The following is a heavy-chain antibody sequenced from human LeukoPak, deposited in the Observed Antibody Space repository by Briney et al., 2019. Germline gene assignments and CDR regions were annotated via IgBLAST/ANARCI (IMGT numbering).Heavy chain of an antibody. D-gene: IGHD6-13*01. V-gene: IGHV3-9*01. CDR3: AKDIALAAAGKFDC. J-gene: IGHJ4*02. Sequence: GGSLRLSCAASGFTFDDYAMHWVRQAPGKGLEWVSGISWNSGSIGYADSVKGRFTISRDNAKNSLYLQMNSLSAEDTALYYCAKDIALAAAGKFDCWGQGTLVTVSS. CDR2: ISWNSGSI. CDR1: GFTFDDYA.